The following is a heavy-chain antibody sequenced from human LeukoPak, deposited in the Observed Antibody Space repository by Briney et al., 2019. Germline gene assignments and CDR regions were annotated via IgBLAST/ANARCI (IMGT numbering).Heavy chain of an antibody. D-gene: IGHD3-10*01. CDR1: GFTVSSNY. CDR2: VYSGGST. J-gene: IGHJ5*02. CDR3: ARRMVRVRGVSCNWFDL. V-gene: IGHV3-66*04. Sequence: GASLRLSCAASGFTVSSNYMSWVRQAPGKGLEWDSVVYSGGSTYYADSVKGRFTISRDNSKNTLYLQMNSLRAEDTAVYYCARRMVRVRGVSCNWFDLWGQGTLVSVST.